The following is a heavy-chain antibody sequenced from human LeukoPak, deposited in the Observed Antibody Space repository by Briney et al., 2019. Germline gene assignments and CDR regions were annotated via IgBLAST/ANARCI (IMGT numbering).Heavy chain of an antibody. CDR3: AKERAVVGVPAFDY. J-gene: IGHJ4*02. CDR1: GFTFSSFG. V-gene: IGHV3-23*01. CDR2: ITGSGGDT. D-gene: IGHD6-19*01. Sequence: GGSLRLSCAASGFTFSSFGMNWVRQGPGKGLEWVSSITGSGGDTHYADSVKGRFTISRDNSKNTLYLQMNSLTAEDTAIYYCAKERAVVGVPAFDYWGQGTLVTVSS.